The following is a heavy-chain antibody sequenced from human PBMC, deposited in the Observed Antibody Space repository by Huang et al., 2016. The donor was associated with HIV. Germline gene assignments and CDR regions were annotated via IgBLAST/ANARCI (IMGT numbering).Heavy chain of an antibody. CDR3: ARQGVGDFVVEPTGLGAFDI. CDR1: GYTFTGYW. V-gene: IGHV5-51*01. CDR2: IYPGDSDT. D-gene: IGHD2-2*01. J-gene: IGHJ3*02. Sequence: EVQLVQSGAVVKKPGESLKISCTGSGYTFTGYWIGCVRQMPGKGLEWMGIIYPGDSDTTDSPSFQGQVTISADKSISTAYLQWSGLKASDTAMYYCARQGVGDFVVEPTGLGAFDIWGQGTMVTVSS.